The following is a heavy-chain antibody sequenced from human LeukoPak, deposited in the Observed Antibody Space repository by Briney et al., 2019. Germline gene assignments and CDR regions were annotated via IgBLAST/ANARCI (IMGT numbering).Heavy chain of an antibody. CDR1: GGSFSGYY. Sequence: SETLSLTCAVYGGSFSGYYWSWIRQPPGKGLEWIGEINHSGSTNYNPSLKSRVTISVDTSKNQFSLKLSSVTAADTAVYYCGRSQGFYYAFDIWGQGTMVTVSS. CDR2: INHSGST. V-gene: IGHV4-34*01. CDR3: GRSQGFYYAFDI. J-gene: IGHJ3*02. D-gene: IGHD3-10*01.